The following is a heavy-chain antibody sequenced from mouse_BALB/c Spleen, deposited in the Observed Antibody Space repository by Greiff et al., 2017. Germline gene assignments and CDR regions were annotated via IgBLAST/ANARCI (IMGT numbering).Heavy chain of an antibody. D-gene: IGHD1-1*01. CDR2: IDPSDSYT. Sequence: VQLQQPGAELVKPGASVKLSCKASGYTFTSYWMHWVKQRPGQGLEWIGEIDPSDSYTNYNQKFKGKATLTVDKSSSTAYMQLSSLTSEDSAVYYCARGSSYIYWYFDVWGAGTTVTVSS. CDR3: ARGSSYIYWYFDV. V-gene: IGHV1-69*02. J-gene: IGHJ1*01. CDR1: GYTFTSYW.